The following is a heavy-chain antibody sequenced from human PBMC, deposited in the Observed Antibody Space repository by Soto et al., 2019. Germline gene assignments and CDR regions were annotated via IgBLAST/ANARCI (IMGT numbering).Heavy chain of an antibody. D-gene: IGHD6-13*01. CDR2: INHSGST. CDR3: AGSSWAGSWFDP. V-gene: IGHV4-34*01. Sequence: SETLSLTCTVYGGSFSGYYWSWIRQPPGKGLEWIGEINHSGSTNYNPSLKSRVTISVDTSKNQFSLKLSSVTAADTAVYYCAGSSWAGSWFDPWGQGTLVTVSS. CDR1: GGSFSGYY. J-gene: IGHJ5*02.